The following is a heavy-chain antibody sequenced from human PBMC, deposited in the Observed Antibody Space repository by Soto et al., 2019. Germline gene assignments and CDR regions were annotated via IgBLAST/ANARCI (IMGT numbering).Heavy chain of an antibody. J-gene: IGHJ6*02. V-gene: IGHV3-23*01. CDR1: GFPFSSYA. Sequence: GGSLRLSCAASGFPFSSYAMSWVRQAPGKGLEWVSAISGSGGSTYYADSVKGRFTISRDNSKNTLYLQMNSLRAEDTAVYYCAKPHSADSSSFQHLVHYYYYYGMDVWGQGTTVTVSS. CDR3: AKPHSADSSSFQHLVHYYYYYGMDV. D-gene: IGHD6-6*01. CDR2: ISGSGGST.